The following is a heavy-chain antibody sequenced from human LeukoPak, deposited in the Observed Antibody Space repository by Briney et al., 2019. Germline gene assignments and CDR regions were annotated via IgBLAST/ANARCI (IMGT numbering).Heavy chain of an antibody. V-gene: IGHV4-61*02. CDR1: GGSVSSGSYY. D-gene: IGHD4-17*01. CDR2: IYTTGIT. CDR3: ARGDYGDYNFDY. Sequence: SQTLSLTCTVSGGSVSSGSYYWSWIRQPAGKGLEWIGRIYTTGITHYNPSLKSRVTISVDTSKNQFSLKLSSVTAADTAVYYCARGDYGDYNFDYWGQGTLVTVSS. J-gene: IGHJ4*02.